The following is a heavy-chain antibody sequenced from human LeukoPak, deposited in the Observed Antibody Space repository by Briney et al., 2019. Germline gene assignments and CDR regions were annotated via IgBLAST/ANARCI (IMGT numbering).Heavy chain of an antibody. CDR3: ARDSLSSSPWAFDI. J-gene: IGHJ3*02. D-gene: IGHD6-13*01. V-gene: IGHV3-30*14. CDR2: ISYDGSNK. Sequence: PGGSLRLSCAASGFTFSSYAMHWVRQAPGKGLEWVAVISYDGSNKYYADSVKGRFTISRDNSKNTLYLQMNSLRAEDTAVYYCARDSLSSSPWAFDIWGQGTMVTVSS. CDR1: GFTFSSYA.